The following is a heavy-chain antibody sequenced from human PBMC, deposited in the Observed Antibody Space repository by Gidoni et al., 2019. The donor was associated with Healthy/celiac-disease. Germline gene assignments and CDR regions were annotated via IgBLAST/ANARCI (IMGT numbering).Heavy chain of an antibody. Sequence: EVQLVESGGGLVQPGGSMRLSCAASGCTFSSYDMHWARQATVNGLEWVSAIGTAGAPYYPGSVTGRFTISRENAKNSLYLQMNSLSAGDTAVYYCARAYGDAAFDIWGQGTMVTVSS. CDR1: GCTFSSYD. J-gene: IGHJ3*02. CDR2: IGTAGAP. V-gene: IGHV3-13*05. D-gene: IGHD4-17*01. CDR3: ARAYGDAAFDI.